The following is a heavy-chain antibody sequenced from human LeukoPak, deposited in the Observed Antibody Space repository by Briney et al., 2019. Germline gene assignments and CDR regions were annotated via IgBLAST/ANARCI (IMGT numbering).Heavy chain of an antibody. V-gene: IGHV1-8*01. CDR2: VNPNSGHT. Sequence: GASVKVSCKASGYTFTCYDLNWVRQATGQGLEWMGWVNPNSGHTGYAQKFQGRVTMTRNTPISTAYMDLSSLRSEDTAVYYCARGAPGSYCSGGSCPYFDYWGQGTLVSVSS. D-gene: IGHD2-15*01. J-gene: IGHJ4*02. CDR3: ARGAPGSYCSGGSCPYFDY. CDR1: GYTFTCYD.